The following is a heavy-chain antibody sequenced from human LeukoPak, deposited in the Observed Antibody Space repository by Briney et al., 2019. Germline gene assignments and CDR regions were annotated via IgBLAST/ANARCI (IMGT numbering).Heavy chain of an antibody. CDR3: ARSSRGMTTVTTDFDY. Sequence: SETLSLTCTVSGGSLSSYYWSWIRPPPGKGLEWIGYIYYSGSTNYNPSLKSRVTISVDTSKNQFSLKLSSVTAADTAVYYRARSSRGMTTVTTDFDYWGQGTLVTVSS. CDR1: GGSLSSYY. CDR2: IYYSGST. V-gene: IGHV4-59*01. J-gene: IGHJ4*02. D-gene: IGHD4-17*01.